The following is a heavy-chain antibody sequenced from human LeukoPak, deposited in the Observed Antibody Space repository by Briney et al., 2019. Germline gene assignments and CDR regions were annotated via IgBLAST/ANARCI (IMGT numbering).Heavy chain of an antibody. V-gene: IGHV3-30*03. CDR1: GFTFRSYD. D-gene: IGHD1-7*01. Sequence: GGSLRLSCAASGFTFRSYDMHRVRQAPGKGLEWVAVISYDGSDKYYADSVKGRFTISRDNSKNTLYLEMNSLRAEDTAVYYCARYNWNSAPFDYWGQGTLVTVSS. CDR2: ISYDGSDK. CDR3: ARYNWNSAPFDY. J-gene: IGHJ4*02.